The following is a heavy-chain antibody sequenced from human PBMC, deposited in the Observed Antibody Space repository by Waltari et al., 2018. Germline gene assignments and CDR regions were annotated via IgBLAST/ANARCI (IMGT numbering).Heavy chain of an antibody. Sequence: EVQLVESGGGLVKPGGSLRLSCAASGFTFSSHSMNWVRQAPGKGLAVVASIFSISTYIYYAESVKGRFTVSRDNAKNSLYLQMNSLRAEDTAVYYCARVLGGYCSTTSCSGFDPWGQGTLVTVSS. V-gene: IGHV3-21*01. CDR1: GFTFSSHS. D-gene: IGHD2-2*01. CDR2: IFSISTYI. J-gene: IGHJ5*02. CDR3: ARVLGGYCSTTSCSGFDP.